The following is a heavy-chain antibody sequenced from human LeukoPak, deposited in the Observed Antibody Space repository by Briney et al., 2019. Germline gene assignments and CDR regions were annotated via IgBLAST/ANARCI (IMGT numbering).Heavy chain of an antibody. CDR1: GYTFTSYG. Sequence: ASVKVSCKASGYTFTSYGISWVRQAPGQGLEWMGWTSTYNAKTNYAQKVQGRVTMTTDTSTSTVYMELRSLRSDDTAVYYCAGEYCSRTSCYCPDYWGQGTLVTVSS. V-gene: IGHV1-18*01. CDR3: AGEYCSRTSCYCPDY. CDR2: TSTYNAKT. J-gene: IGHJ4*02. D-gene: IGHD2-2*01.